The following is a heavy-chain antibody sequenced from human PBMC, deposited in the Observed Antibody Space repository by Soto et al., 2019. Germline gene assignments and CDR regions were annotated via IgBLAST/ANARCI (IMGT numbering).Heavy chain of an antibody. CDR1: GYTFTSYG. D-gene: IGHD2-2*01. Sequence: QVQLVQSGAEVKKPGASVKVSCKASGYTFTSYGISWVRQAPGQGLEWMGWISAYNGNTNYAQKLQGRVTITTDTSTSTAYMELRSLRSDDTAVYYCARDQGYCSSTSCYDWFDPWGQGTLVTVSS. V-gene: IGHV1-18*01. J-gene: IGHJ5*02. CDR2: ISAYNGNT. CDR3: ARDQGYCSSTSCYDWFDP.